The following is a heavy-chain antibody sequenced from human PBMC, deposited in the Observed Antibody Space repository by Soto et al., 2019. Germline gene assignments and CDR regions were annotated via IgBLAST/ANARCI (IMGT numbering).Heavy chain of an antibody. CDR1: GFIFTSYT. V-gene: IGHV3-21*01. CDR2: MSSRSDSI. Sequence: EVQLVESGGGLVQRGGSLRLSCAASGFIFTSYTMVWVRQAPGKGLEWVSSMSSRSDSIYYADSVKGRFTISRDNAQNSLYLQMNSLTTEDTAVYYCARDRTADRFVQYFQHWGPGTLVTVSS. D-gene: IGHD2-21*02. J-gene: IGHJ1*01. CDR3: ARDRTADRFVQYFQH.